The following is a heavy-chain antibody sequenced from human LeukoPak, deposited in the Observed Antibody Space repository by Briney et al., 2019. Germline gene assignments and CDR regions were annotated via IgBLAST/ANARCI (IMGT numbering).Heavy chain of an antibody. V-gene: IGHV3-53*01. CDR3: ASDSSGYSDAFDI. Sequence: GGSLRLSCAASGFTFSSYSMNWVRQAPGKGLEWVSVIYSGGSTYYADSVKGRVTISRDNSKNTLYLQMNSLRAEDTAVYYCASDSSGYSDAFDIWGQGTMVTVSS. J-gene: IGHJ3*02. CDR1: GFTFSSYS. D-gene: IGHD3-22*01. CDR2: IYSGGST.